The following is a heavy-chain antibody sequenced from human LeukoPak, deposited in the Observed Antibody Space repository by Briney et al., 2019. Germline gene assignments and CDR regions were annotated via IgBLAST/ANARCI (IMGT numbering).Heavy chain of an antibody. Sequence: GGSLRLSCAASGFTFSNYAMSWVRQAPGKGLEWVSALSGSGGSTYYADSVKGRFTISRDTSKNTLYLQMNSLRAEDTAVYYCARGYDFWSGTPPDYWGQGTLVTVSS. CDR3: ARGYDFWSGTPPDY. CDR2: LSGSGGST. J-gene: IGHJ4*02. D-gene: IGHD3-3*01. CDR1: GFTFSNYA. V-gene: IGHV3-23*01.